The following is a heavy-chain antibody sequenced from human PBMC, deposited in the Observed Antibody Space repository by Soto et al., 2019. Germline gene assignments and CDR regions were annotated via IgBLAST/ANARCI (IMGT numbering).Heavy chain of an antibody. V-gene: IGHV3-23*01. J-gene: IGHJ4*02. D-gene: IGHD5-18*01. CDR1: GFTFSSYA. Sequence: GGSLRLSCAASGFTFSSYAMSWVRQAPGKGLEWVSAISGSGGSTYYADSVKGRFTISRDNSKNTLYLQMNSLRAEDTAVYYCAKRTGYSYGPDYFDYWGQGTLVTVSS. CDR3: AKRTGYSYGPDYFDY. CDR2: ISGSGGST.